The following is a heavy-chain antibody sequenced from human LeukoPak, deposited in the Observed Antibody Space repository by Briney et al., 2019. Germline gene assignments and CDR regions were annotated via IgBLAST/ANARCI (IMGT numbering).Heavy chain of an antibody. J-gene: IGHJ4*02. CDR2: IYYSGST. CDR3: ARSGPSGWYSYTHFDY. CDR1: SGSISDSNFY. V-gene: IGHV4-39*07. D-gene: IGHD6-19*01. Sequence: PSETLSLTCTVSSGSISDSNFYWGWIRQPPGKGLEWIGSIYYSGSTYYNPSLKSRVTISVDTSKNQFSLKLSSVTAADTAVYYCARSGPSGWYSYTHFDYWGQGTLVTVSS.